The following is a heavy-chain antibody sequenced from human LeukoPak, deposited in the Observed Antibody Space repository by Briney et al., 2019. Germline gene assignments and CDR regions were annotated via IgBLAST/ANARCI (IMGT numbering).Heavy chain of an antibody. Sequence: GASVKVSCKASGGTFSIYAISWVRQAPGQGLEWMGGIIPIFGTANYAQKFQGRVTITADESTSTAYMELSSLRSEDTAVYYCASRLSNYYYYGMDVWGQGTTVTVSS. CDR1: GGTFSIYA. CDR3: ASRLSNYYYYGMDV. J-gene: IGHJ6*02. V-gene: IGHV1-69*13. CDR2: IIPIFGTA.